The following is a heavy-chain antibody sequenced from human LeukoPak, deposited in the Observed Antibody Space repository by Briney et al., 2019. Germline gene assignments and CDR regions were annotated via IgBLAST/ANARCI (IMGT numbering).Heavy chain of an antibody. Sequence: GRSLRLSCAASGFTFSSYAMHWVRQAPGKGLEWVAVISYDGSNKYYADSVKGRFTISRDNSKNTLYLQMNSLRAEDTAVYYCARVRRDGYKHFDYWGQGTLVTVSS. CDR2: ISYDGSNK. D-gene: IGHD5-24*01. J-gene: IGHJ4*02. V-gene: IGHV3-30-3*01. CDR3: ARVRRDGYKHFDY. CDR1: GFTFSSYA.